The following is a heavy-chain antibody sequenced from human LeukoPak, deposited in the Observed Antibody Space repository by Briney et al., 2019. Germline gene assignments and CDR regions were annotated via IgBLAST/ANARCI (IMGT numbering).Heavy chain of an antibody. CDR2: IYSGGST. CDR3: ARGSGYYDSSGAFDY. Sequence: GGSLRLSCAASGFTVSSNYMSWVRQAPGKGLEWVSVIYSGGSTYYADSVKGRFTISRHNSKNTLYLQMNSLRAEDTAVYYCARGSGYYDSSGAFDYWGQGTLVTVPS. CDR1: GFTVSSNY. J-gene: IGHJ4*02. D-gene: IGHD3-22*01. V-gene: IGHV3-53*04.